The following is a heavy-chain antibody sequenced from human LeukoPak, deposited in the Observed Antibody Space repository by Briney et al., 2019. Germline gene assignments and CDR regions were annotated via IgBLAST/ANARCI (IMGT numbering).Heavy chain of an antibody. Sequence: GGSLRLSCAASGFTFSSYAMSWVRQAPGKGLEWVSAISGSGGSTYYADSVKGRFTISRDNSKNTLYLQMNSLRAEDTAVYYCATVVYCSSTSCRYFDYWGQGTLVTVSS. CDR2: ISGSGGST. CDR1: GFTFSSYA. D-gene: IGHD2-2*01. J-gene: IGHJ4*02. CDR3: ATVVYCSSTSCRYFDY. V-gene: IGHV3-23*01.